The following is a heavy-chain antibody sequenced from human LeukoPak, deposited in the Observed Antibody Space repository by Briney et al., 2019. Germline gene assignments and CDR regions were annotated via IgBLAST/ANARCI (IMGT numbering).Heavy chain of an antibody. D-gene: IGHD1-26*01. CDR2: ISAYNGNT. CDR1: GYTFTSYG. J-gene: IGHJ4*02. CDR3: ARVATHSGSYYLGRYYFDY. V-gene: IGHV1-18*01. Sequence: ASVKVSFKASGYTFTSYGISWVRQAPGQGREWMGWISAYNGNTNYAQKLQGRVTITTDTSTSTAYMELRSLRSDDTAVYYCARVATHSGSYYLGRYYFDYWGQGTLVTVSS.